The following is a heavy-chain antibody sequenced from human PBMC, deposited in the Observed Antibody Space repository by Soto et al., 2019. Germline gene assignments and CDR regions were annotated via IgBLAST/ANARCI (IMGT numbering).Heavy chain of an antibody. J-gene: IGHJ4*02. D-gene: IGHD5-18*01. V-gene: IGHV4-39*01. CDR3: ARQEVDTATAPDY. CDR1: GGSISSSSYY. CDR2: IYYSGST. Sequence: SETLSLTCTVSGGSISSSSYYWGWIRQPPGKGLEWIGSIYYSGSTYYNPSLKSRVTISVDTSKNQFSLKLSSVTAADTAVYYCARQEVDTATAPDYWGQGTLVTVSS.